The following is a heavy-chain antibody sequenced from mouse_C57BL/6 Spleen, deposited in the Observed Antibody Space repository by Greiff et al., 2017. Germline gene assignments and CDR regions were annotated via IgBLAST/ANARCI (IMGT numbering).Heavy chain of an antibody. V-gene: IGHV5-4*03. CDR2: ISDGGSYT. J-gene: IGHJ1*03. Sequence: DVMLVESGGGLVKPGGSLKLSCAASGFTFSSYAMSWVRQTPEKRLEWVATISDGGSYTYYPDNVKGRFTISRDNAKNNLYLQMSHLKSEDTAMYYCARGGYYGSDWYCDVWGTGTTVTVSS. CDR3: ARGGYYGSDWYCDV. D-gene: IGHD1-1*01. CDR1: GFTFSSYA.